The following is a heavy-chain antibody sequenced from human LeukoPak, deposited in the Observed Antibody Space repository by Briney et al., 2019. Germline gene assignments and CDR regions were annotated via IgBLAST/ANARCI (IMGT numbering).Heavy chain of an antibody. CDR3: ARHVRGYELP. CDR2: IHTSGST. V-gene: IGHV4-4*09. Sequence: PSETLSLTCAVSGDSISIYYWSWIRQPPGRGLEWIGYIHTSGSTDSNPSLKSRATLSVDTSKNQFSLKLTSVTAADTAVYYCARHVRGYELPWGQETLVTVSS. D-gene: IGHD5-12*01. CDR1: GDSISIYY. J-gene: IGHJ4*02.